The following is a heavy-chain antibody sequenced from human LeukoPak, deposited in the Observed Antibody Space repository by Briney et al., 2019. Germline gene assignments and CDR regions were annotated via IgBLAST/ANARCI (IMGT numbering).Heavy chain of an antibody. D-gene: IGHD3-22*01. CDR2: IIPIFGTA. Sequence: VASVKVSCKASGGTFSSYAISWVRQAPGQGLEWMGGIIPIFGTANYAQKFQGRVTITADESTSTAYMELSSLRSEDTAVYYCASVRGIDSSGEHYYYYMDVWGKGTTVTVSS. V-gene: IGHV1-69*13. CDR3: ASVRGIDSSGEHYYYYMDV. CDR1: GGTFSSYA. J-gene: IGHJ6*03.